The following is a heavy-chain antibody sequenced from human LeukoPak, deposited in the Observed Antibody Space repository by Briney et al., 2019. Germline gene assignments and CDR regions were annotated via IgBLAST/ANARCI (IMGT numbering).Heavy chain of an antibody. CDR1: GFTFSTYW. V-gene: IGHV3-7*01. CDR2: IKQDGTEK. J-gene: IGHJ6*02. CDR3: ARDPVGATNYYYGMDV. Sequence: PGGSLRLSCAASGFTFSTYWMSWVRQAPGKGLEWVAVIKQDGTEKYYVDSVKGRFTISRDNAKNTLYMQMNSLRAEDTAVYYCARDPVGATNYYYGMDVWGQGTTVTVSS. D-gene: IGHD1-26*01.